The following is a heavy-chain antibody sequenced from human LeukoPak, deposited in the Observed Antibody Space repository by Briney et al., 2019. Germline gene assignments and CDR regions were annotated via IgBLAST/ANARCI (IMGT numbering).Heavy chain of an antibody. CDR2: ISHSRST. V-gene: IGHV4-34*01. D-gene: IGHD5-18*01. Sequence: SETLSLTCAVYGGSFSGYYWSWIRQPPGKGLEWIGEISHSRSTNYNPSLESRVTISVDTSKNQFSLKLTSVTAADTAVYYCAILTNGYGYFDYWGQGTLVTVSS. J-gene: IGHJ4*02. CDR3: AILTNGYGYFDY. CDR1: GGSFSGYY.